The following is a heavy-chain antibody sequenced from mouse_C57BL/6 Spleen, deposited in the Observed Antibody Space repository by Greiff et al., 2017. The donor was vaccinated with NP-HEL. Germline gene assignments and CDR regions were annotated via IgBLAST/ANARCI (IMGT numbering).Heavy chain of an antibody. V-gene: IGHV5-17*01. CDR1: GFTFSDYG. Sequence: EVKLMESGGGLVKPGGSLKLSCAASGFTFSDYGMHWVRQAPEKGLEWVAYISSGSSTIYYADTVKGRFTISRDNAKNTLCLQMTSLRSEDTAMYYCARGLYAMDYWGQGTSVTVSS. CDR2: ISSGSSTI. J-gene: IGHJ4*01. CDR3: ARGLYAMDY.